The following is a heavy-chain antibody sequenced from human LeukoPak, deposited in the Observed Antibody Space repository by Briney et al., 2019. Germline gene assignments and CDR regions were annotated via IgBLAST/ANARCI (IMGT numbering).Heavy chain of an antibody. D-gene: IGHD3-10*01. V-gene: IGHV3-23*01. CDR2: ISGSGGST. J-gene: IGHJ4*02. Sequence: GGSLRLSCAASGFTFSSYAMSWVRQAPGKGLEWVSAISGSGGSTYYADSVKGRFTISRDNSKNTLYLQMNGLRAEDTAVYYCAKVHRLDGSGSYAFDYWGQGTLVTVSS. CDR1: GFTFSSYA. CDR3: AKVHRLDGSGSYAFDY.